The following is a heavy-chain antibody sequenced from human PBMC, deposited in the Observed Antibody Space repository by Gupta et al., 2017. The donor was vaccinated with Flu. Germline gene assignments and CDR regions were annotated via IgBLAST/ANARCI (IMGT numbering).Heavy chain of an antibody. CDR2: VYYSGST. V-gene: IGHV4-39*02. J-gene: IGHJ5*02. CDR1: GGSISPTSYY. Sequence: QLQLQESGPGLVKPSETLSLTCSVSGGSISPTSYYWGWIRQPPGKGLEWIASVYYSGSTYYNPSLKSRVTISLDTTENQFSLKLYSVTAADTAVYYGARERSAWPNWLDPWGQGTLVTVSS. CDR3: ARERSAWPNWLDP. D-gene: IGHD6-19*01.